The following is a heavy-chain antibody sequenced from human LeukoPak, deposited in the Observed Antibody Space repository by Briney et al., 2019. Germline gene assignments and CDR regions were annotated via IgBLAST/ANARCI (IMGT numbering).Heavy chain of an antibody. CDR2: INHSGST. V-gene: IGHV4-34*01. CDR3: ARGQKAYSYGYFYENRFDY. J-gene: IGHJ4*02. CDR1: GGSFSGYY. D-gene: IGHD5-18*01. Sequence: SETLSLTCAVYGGSFSGYYWSWIRQPPGKGLEWIGEINHSGSTNYNPSLKSRVTISVDTSKNQFSLKLSSVTAADTAEYYCARGQKAYSYGYFYENRFDYWGQGTLVTVSS.